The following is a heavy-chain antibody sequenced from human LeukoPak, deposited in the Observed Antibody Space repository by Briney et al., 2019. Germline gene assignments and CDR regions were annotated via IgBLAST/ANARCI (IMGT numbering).Heavy chain of an antibody. Sequence: GGSLRLSCADSGITFSTYGIHWVRQVPGKGLEGVAGISHDGSNYYYADSVKGRFTISRDNSKNTLYLQTNSLRTEDTAVYYCAKATGSSWYYFDDWGLGTLVTVSS. CDR1: GITFSTYG. CDR2: ISHDGSNY. D-gene: IGHD6-13*01. CDR3: AKATGSSWYYFDD. J-gene: IGHJ4*02. V-gene: IGHV3-30*18.